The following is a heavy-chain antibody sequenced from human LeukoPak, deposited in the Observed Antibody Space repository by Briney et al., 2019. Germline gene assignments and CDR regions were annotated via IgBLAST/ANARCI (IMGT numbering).Heavy chain of an antibody. Sequence: PGGSLRLSCAASGFTFSSYGMHWVRQAPGKGLEWVAVISYDGSNKYYADSVKGRFTISRDNSKNTLYLQMNSLRAEDTALYYCGKEDYWGQGTLVTVSS. J-gene: IGHJ4*02. CDR2: ISYDGSNK. CDR3: GKEDY. V-gene: IGHV3-30*18. CDR1: GFTFSSYG.